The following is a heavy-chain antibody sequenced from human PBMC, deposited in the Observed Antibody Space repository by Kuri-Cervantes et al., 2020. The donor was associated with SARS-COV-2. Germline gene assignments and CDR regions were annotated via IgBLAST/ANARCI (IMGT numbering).Heavy chain of an antibody. J-gene: IGHJ3*02. D-gene: IGHD3-3*01. Sequence: LSLTCAASGFTFDDYTMHWVRQAPGKGLEWVSLISWDGGSTYYADSVKGRFTISRDNSKNSLYLQMNSLRAEDMALYYCAKALAPYDFWSDAFDIWGQGTMVTVSS. CDR2: ISWDGGST. CDR3: AKALAPYDFWSDAFDI. V-gene: IGHV3-43*01. CDR1: GFTFDDYT.